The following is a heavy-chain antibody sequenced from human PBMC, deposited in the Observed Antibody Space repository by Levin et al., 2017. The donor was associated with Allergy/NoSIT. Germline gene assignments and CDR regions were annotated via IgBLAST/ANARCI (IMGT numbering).Heavy chain of an antibody. Sequence: SVKVSCKASGGTLSDHAITWVRQAPRQGLEWMGDINTGFAITNVAWRFQDRVTITADESRTTFYMELTSLRSDDTAVYFCARNSSGYYDFWGQGTLVTVSS. V-gene: IGHV1-69*13. CDR1: GGTLSDHA. CDR2: INTGFAIT. D-gene: IGHD3-22*01. J-gene: IGHJ4*02. CDR3: ARNSSGYYDF.